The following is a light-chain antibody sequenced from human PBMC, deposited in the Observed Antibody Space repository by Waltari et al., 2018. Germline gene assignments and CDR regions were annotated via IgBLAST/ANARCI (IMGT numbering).Light chain of an antibody. J-gene: IGLJ3*02. V-gene: IGLV2-11*01. CDR3: CSYAYTYWV. CDR2: DVS. Sequence: QSALTQPRSVSGSPAQSVPISCTGPSSAVGGYHHVSWYQLHPGKAPKLWIYDVSKRPSGVPDRFAGSKSGNTASLTISGLQAEDEADYYCCSYAYTYWVFGGGTKLTVL. CDR1: SSAVGGYHH.